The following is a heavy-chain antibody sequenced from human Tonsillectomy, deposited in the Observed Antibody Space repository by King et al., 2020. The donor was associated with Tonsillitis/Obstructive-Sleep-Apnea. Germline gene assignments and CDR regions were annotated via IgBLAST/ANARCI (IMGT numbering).Heavy chain of an antibody. Sequence: VQLVESGGGLVKPGGSLRLSCAASGFTFSSYSMNWVRQAPGKGLEWVSSISSSRSYIYYADSVKGRFTISRDNAKNSLYLQMNSLRAEDTAVYYCARGSGDGYNSYDYWGQGTLVTVSS. CDR1: GFTFSSYS. D-gene: IGHD5-24*01. CDR3: ARGSGDGYNSYDY. J-gene: IGHJ4*02. CDR2: ISSSRSYI. V-gene: IGHV3-21*01.